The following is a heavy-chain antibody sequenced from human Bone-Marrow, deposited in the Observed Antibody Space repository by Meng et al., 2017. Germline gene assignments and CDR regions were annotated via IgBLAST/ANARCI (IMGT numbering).Heavy chain of an antibody. CDR2: ISSDSGTI. J-gene: IGHJ4*02. D-gene: IGHD3-22*01. CDR3: ATSGYDSSGYYKILDY. CDR1: EFSFSSYE. Sequence: GGSLRLSCAASEFSFSSYEMNWVRQAPGKGLEWVLYISSDSGTIFYADSVKGRFTISRDNAKNSLFLQMNSLRAEDTAVYYCATSGYDSSGYYKILDYWGQGTRVTGSS. V-gene: IGHV3-48*03.